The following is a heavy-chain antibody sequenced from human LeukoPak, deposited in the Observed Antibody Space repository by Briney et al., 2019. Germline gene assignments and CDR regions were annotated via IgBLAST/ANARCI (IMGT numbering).Heavy chain of an antibody. CDR1: GDSISSYY. V-gene: IGHV4-59*12. J-gene: IGHJ4*02. D-gene: IGHD2-15*01. Sequence: SGTLSLTCTVSGDSISSYYWSWIRQPPGKGLEWIAYIYNSGSTDYNPSLKSRVTISVDTSKKQFSLKLSAVTAADTAVYYCARASQLFYFDYWGQGTLVTLSS. CDR3: ARASQLFYFDY. CDR2: IYNSGST.